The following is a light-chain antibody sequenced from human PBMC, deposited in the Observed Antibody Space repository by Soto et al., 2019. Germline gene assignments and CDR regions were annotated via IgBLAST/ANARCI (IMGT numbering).Light chain of an antibody. V-gene: IGKV1-33*01. Sequence: DIQMTQSPSSLSASVGDRVTITCQASQDISNYLNWYQQKPGKAPKLLIYDASNLETGVPSRFSGSGSGTDFTFTISSLQPEDIATYYCQQYDNLPPGFGQGKRLEIK. CDR1: QDISNY. CDR2: DAS. CDR3: QQYDNLPPG. J-gene: IGKJ5*01.